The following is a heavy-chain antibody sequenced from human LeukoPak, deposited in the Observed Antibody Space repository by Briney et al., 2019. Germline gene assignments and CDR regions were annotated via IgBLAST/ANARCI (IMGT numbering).Heavy chain of an antibody. CDR3: ARSAGYCSSTSCYKDYYYYMDA. J-gene: IGHJ6*03. CDR1: GGSISSYY. D-gene: IGHD2-2*02. Sequence: PSETLSLTCTVSGGSISSYYWSWIRQPPGKGLEWIGYIYYSGSTNYNPSLKSRVTISVDTSKNQFSLKLSSVTAADTAVYYCARSAGYCSSTSCYKDYYYYMDAWGKGTTVTVSS. CDR2: IYYSGST. V-gene: IGHV4-59*01.